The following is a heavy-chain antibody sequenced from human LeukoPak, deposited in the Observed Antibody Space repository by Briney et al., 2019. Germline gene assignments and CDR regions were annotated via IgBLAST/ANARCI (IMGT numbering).Heavy chain of an antibody. J-gene: IGHJ4*02. V-gene: IGHV4-59*01. CDR3: ARGSGYYFDY. CDR2: IYYSGST. Sequence: SETLSLTCTVSGGSISNYYWSWIRQPPGKGLEWIGYIYYSGSTNYNPSLKSRVTISVDTSKNQFSLKLSSVTAADTAVYYCARGSGYYFDYWGQGTLVTVSS. D-gene: IGHD5-12*01. CDR1: GGSISNYY.